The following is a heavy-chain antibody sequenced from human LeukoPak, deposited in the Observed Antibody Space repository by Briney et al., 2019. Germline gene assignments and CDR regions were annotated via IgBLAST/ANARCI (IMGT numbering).Heavy chain of an antibody. CDR1: GFSFSGYG. V-gene: IGHV3-30*18. CDR2: ISYDGSDK. J-gene: IGHJ4*02. CDR3: AKCLGSGWYASSD. Sequence: GRSLRLSCAASGFSFSGYGMHWVRQAPGKGLEWVAVISYDGSDKKYGDSVKGRFTISRDNSKNTLYLQMNSLRAEDTAVYYCAKCLGSGWYASSDWGQGTLVTVSS. D-gene: IGHD6-13*01.